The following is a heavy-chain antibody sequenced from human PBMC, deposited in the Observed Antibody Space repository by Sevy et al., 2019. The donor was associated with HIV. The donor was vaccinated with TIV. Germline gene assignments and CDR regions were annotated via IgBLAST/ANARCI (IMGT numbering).Heavy chain of an antibody. D-gene: IGHD3-3*01. CDR1: GDSIISSTYH. J-gene: IGHJ4*01. V-gene: IGHV4-39*01. Sequence: SETLSLTCTVSGDSIISSTYHWGWIRQSPGKGLEWIGNIYYSGNTNYNPSLTSRATISVDTSKNQFSLNLTSVTAADTAVYYCARVVDFWSGHLDYWGQGTLVTVSS. CDR3: ARVVDFWSGHLDY. CDR2: IYYSGNT.